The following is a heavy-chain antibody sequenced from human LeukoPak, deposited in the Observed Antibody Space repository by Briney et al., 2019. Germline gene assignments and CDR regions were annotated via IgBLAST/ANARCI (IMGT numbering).Heavy chain of an antibody. V-gene: IGHV3-30-3*01. CDR3: AREAYCGGDCYATNDY. J-gene: IGHJ4*02. D-gene: IGHD2-21*02. Sequence: GGSLRLSCAASGYTFSSYAMHWVRQAPGKGLEWVAVISYDGSNKYYADSVKGRFTISRDNSKNTLYLQMNSLRAEDTAVYYCAREAYCGGDCYATNDYWGQGTLVTVSS. CDR2: ISYDGSNK. CDR1: GYTFSSYA.